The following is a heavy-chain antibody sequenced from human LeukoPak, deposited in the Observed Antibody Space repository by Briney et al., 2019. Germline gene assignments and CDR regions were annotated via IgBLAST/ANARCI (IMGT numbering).Heavy chain of an antibody. CDR3: AKLSVAGTLDY. V-gene: IGHV3-9*01. J-gene: IGHJ4*02. CDR1: GFTFDDYA. D-gene: IGHD6-19*01. Sequence: PGRSLRLSCAASGFTFDDYAMDWVPQGPGKGQGWVSGISWNSGSIGYADSVKGRFTISRDNAKNSLYLQMNSLRAEDTALYYCAKLSVAGTLDYWGQGTLVTVSS. CDR2: ISWNSGSI.